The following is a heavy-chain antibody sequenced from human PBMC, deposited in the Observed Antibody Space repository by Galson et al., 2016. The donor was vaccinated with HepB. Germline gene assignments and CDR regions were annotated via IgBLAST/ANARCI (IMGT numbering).Heavy chain of an antibody. V-gene: IGHV3-23*01. Sequence: SLRLSCAASGFTFSSYAMCWVRQAPGKGLEWVSLIRGSGGTTYYADSVKGRFSISRDNSKNTLYLQMDSLRGEDTAVYYCAKGAMVSWAARVLSYGMDVWGQGTTVTVSS. CDR3: AKGAMVSWAARVLSYGMDV. D-gene: IGHD5-18*01. CDR2: IRGSGGTT. CDR1: GFTFSSYA. J-gene: IGHJ6*02.